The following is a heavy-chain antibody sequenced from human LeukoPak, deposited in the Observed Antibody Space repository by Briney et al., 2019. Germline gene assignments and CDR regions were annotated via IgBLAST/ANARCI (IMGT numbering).Heavy chain of an antibody. CDR3: AKHVVVVLVASSGRAFDI. CDR2: ISGSGGST. Sequence: GGSLRLSCAASGFTFSSYAMSWVRQAPGKGLEWVSAISGSGGSTYYADSVKGRFTISRDNSKNTLYLQMNSLRDEDTAVYYCAKHVVVVLVASSGRAFDIWGQGTMVTVS. CDR1: GFTFSSYA. J-gene: IGHJ3*02. D-gene: IGHD2-2*01. V-gene: IGHV3-23*01.